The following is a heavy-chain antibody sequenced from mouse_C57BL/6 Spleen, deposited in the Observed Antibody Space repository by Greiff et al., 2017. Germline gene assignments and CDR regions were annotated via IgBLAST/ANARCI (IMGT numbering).Heavy chain of an antibody. Sequence: VKLMESGAELARPGASVKLSCKASGYTFTSYGISWVKQRTGQGLEWIGEIYPRSGNTYYNEKFKGKATLTADKSSSTAYMELRSLTSEDSAVYFCARTDYGNFAWFAYGGQGTLVTVSA. D-gene: IGHD2-1*01. CDR3: ARTDYGNFAWFAY. J-gene: IGHJ3*01. CDR2: IYPRSGNT. CDR1: GYTFTSYG. V-gene: IGHV1-81*01.